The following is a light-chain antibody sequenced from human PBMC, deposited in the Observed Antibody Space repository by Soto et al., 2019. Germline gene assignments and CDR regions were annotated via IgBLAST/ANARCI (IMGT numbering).Light chain of an antibody. Sequence: DIQMTQSPSTLSASVGDRVTITCRASQSISSWLGWYQQKPGKAPKLLIYKASNLESGVPSRFSGSGSGTEFTLTISSLQPDDFATYLCQQSNSYSRTFGQGTKVEIK. CDR2: KAS. J-gene: IGKJ1*01. V-gene: IGKV1-5*03. CDR3: QQSNSYSRT. CDR1: QSISSW.